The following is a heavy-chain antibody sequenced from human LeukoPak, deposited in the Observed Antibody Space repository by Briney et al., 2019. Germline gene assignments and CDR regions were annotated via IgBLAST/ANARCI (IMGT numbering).Heavy chain of an antibody. D-gene: IGHD1-1*01. J-gene: IGHJ3*02. V-gene: IGHV1-69*13. CDR2: IIPIFGTA. CDR3: ARAKNWHDGQAFDI. CDR1: GGTFSSYA. Sequence: SVKVSCKASGGTFSSYAISWVRQAPGQGLEWMGGIIPIFGTANYAQKFQGRVTITADESTSTAYMELSSLRSEDTAVYYCARAKNWHDGQAFDIWGQGTMVTVSS.